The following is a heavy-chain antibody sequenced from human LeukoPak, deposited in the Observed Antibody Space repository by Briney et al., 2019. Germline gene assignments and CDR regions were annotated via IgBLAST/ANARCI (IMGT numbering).Heavy chain of an antibody. CDR2: INHSGST. CDR1: GGSFSGYY. CDR3: ARDDYGMDV. V-gene: IGHV4-34*01. Sequence: SETLSLTCAVYGGSFSGYYWSWIRQPPGKGLEWIGEINHSGSTNYNPSLKSRVTISVDTSKNQFSLKLSSVTAADTAVYYCARDDYGMDVWGQGTTVTVSS. J-gene: IGHJ6*02.